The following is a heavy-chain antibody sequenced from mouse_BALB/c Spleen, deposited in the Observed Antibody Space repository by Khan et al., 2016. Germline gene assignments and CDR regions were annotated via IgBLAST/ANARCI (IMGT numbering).Heavy chain of an antibody. V-gene: IGHV1-4*02. CDR3: ARLPWGDY. Sequence: QVRLQQSAAELARPGASVKMSCKAYGYTFTTYTMHWVKQRPGQGLEWIGCINPSSGYTEYNQKFEDKTALTADKSSSTAYMQLSSLTSEDSAVYYCARLPWGDYWGQGTSLTVSS. D-gene: IGHD1-1*01. J-gene: IGHJ2*03. CDR2: INPSSGYT. CDR1: GYTFTTYT.